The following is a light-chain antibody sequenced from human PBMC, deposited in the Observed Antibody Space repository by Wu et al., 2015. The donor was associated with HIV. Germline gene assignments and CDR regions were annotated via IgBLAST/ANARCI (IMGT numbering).Light chain of an antibody. CDR2: DAS. CDR3: QQRSSWPLT. V-gene: IGKV3-11*01. Sequence: EIVLTQSPATLSLSPGEGATLSCRASQSLSSDLAWYQQRPGQAPRLLIFDASNRATGIPVRFSGSGSGTDFTLTISSLEPEDFAVYFCQQRSSWPLTFGQGTRLEIK. CDR1: QSLSSD. J-gene: IGKJ5*01.